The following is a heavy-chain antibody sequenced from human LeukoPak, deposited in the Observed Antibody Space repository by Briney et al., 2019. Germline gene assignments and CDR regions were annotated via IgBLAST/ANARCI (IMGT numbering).Heavy chain of an antibody. J-gene: IGHJ4*02. CDR3: ARHIRDGYKDHLGY. D-gene: IGHD5-24*01. CDR2: IYYSGST. V-gene: IGHV4-39*01. Sequence: SETLSLTCTVSGGSISSSSYYWGWIRQPPGKGLEWIGSIYYSGSTYYNPSLKSRVTISVDTSKNQFSLKLSSVTAADTAVYYCARHIRDGYKDHLGYWGQGTLVTVSS. CDR1: GGSISSSSYY.